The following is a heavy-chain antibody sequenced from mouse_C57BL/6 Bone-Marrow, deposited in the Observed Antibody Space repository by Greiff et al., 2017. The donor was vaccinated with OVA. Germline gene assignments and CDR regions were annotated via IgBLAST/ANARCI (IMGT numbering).Heavy chain of an antibody. Sequence: QVQLKESGPGLVAPSQSLSITCTVSGFSLTSYGVDWVRQSPGKGLEWLGVIWGVGSTNYNSALKSSLSISKDNAKSQVFVKMNSLQTDDAAMYYCASYYYGSSYWFAYWGQGTLVTVSA. CDR2: IWGVGST. CDR1: GFSLTSYG. D-gene: IGHD1-1*01. V-gene: IGHV2-6*01. CDR3: ASYYYGSSYWFAY. J-gene: IGHJ3*01.